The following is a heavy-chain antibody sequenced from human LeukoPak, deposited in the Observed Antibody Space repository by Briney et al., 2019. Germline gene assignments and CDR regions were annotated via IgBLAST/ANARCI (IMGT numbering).Heavy chain of an antibody. V-gene: IGHV4-59*01. D-gene: IGHD7-27*01. CDR1: GVSISSYY. Sequence: SETLSLTCTVSGVSISSYYWSWIRQPPGKGLEWIGYIYYSGSTNYNPSLKSRVTVSLDTSKNQFSLKLSSVTAADTAVYYCARVSGRIDYWGQGTLVTVSS. CDR3: ARVSGRIDY. CDR2: IYYSGST. J-gene: IGHJ4*02.